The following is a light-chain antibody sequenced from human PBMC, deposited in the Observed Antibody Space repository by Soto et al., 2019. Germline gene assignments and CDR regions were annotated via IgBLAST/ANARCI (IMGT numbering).Light chain of an antibody. V-gene: IGKV1-5*01. J-gene: IGKJ1*01. CDR2: GAS. Sequence: DIQMTQSPSTLSASVGGRVTITCRASQSVGTWVAWYQQKPGKAPKLLIYGASNLESGVPSRFSGSGSGTEFTLTITALHPDDFATYFGHLYNRNTWSFGPGTKVDI. CDR3: HLYNRNTWS. CDR1: QSVGTW.